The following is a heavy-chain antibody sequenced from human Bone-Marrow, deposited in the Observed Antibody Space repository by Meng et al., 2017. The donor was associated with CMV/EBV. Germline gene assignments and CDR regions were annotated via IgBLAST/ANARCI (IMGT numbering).Heavy chain of an antibody. Sequence: GGSLRLSCAASGFTFSSYSMNWVRQAPGKGLEWVSYISSSSSTIYYADSVKGRFTISRDNAKNSLYLQMNSLRAEDTAVYYCARGLAARPSNWFDPWGQGTLVTVYS. D-gene: IGHD6-6*01. CDR3: ARGLAARPSNWFDP. J-gene: IGHJ5*02. CDR1: GFTFSSYS. CDR2: ISSSSSTI. V-gene: IGHV3-48*04.